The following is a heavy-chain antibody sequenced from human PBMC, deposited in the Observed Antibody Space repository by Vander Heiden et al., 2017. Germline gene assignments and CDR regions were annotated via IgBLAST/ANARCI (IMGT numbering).Heavy chain of an antibody. CDR1: GFTFSSCA. CDR3: AKDLGLGWYFDL. CDR2: IGGNGGRT. Sequence: EVQLLESGGGLVQPGGSLRLSCAASGFTFSSCAMSWVRQAPGKGLEWVSAIGGNGGRTYYADSVKGRFTISRDNSKNTLFLQMNSLRAEDTAIYYCAKDLGLGWYFDLWGRGTLVTVSS. J-gene: IGHJ2*01. D-gene: IGHD3-16*01. V-gene: IGHV3-23*01.